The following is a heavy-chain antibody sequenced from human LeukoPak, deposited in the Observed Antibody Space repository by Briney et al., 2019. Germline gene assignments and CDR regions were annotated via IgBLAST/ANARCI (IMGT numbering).Heavy chain of an antibody. D-gene: IGHD5-24*01. CDR2: ISYDGSNK. Sequence: GGSLRLSCAASGFTFSSYAMHWVRQAPGKGLEWVAVISYDGSNKYYADSVKGRFTISRDNFKNTLYLQMNSLRAEDTAVYYCARAEERWLVYLGIQFSGFDYWGQGTLVTVSS. J-gene: IGHJ4*02. CDR3: ARAEERWLVYLGIQFSGFDY. CDR1: GFTFSSYA. V-gene: IGHV3-30*04.